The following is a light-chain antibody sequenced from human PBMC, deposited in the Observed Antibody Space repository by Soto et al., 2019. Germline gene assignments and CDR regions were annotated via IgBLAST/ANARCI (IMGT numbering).Light chain of an antibody. V-gene: IGKV1-39*01. CDR3: QQTSTTPHT. CDR1: QSIDNY. CDR2: GAA. J-gene: IGKJ4*01. Sequence: DIRVTQSPSSLSASVGDRVTISCRTSQSIDNYLQWYQQKPGKAPSLLISGAANLQSGVPSYFSGSGSGTDFTLTITTLQPDDLGTYLCQQTSTTPHTLVGGTRFDIK.